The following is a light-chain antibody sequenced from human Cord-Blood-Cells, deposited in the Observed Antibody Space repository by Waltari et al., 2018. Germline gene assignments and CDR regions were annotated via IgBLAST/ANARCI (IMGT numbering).Light chain of an antibody. Sequence: DIQMTQSPSSLSASVGDRVTITCRASQSISSYLNWYRQKPGKAPKLLIYAASSLQSGVPSRFSGSGSGTDFTLTISSLQPEDFATYYCQQSDSTPPTLGQGTRLEIK. CDR1: QSISSY. J-gene: IGKJ5*01. CDR2: AAS. V-gene: IGKV1-39*01. CDR3: QQSDSTPPT.